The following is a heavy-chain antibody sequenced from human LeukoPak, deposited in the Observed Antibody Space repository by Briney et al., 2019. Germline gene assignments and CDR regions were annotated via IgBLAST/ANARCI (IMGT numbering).Heavy chain of an antibody. D-gene: IGHD4-17*01. CDR3: ARVTRYADWRDHYYMDV. J-gene: IGHJ6*03. CDR2: IYHSGNT. Sequence: SETLSLTCTVSAYSISSGYYWGWIRQAPGKGLEWIGSIYHSGNTYYNPSLKSRVTISVDTSKNQFSLKLNSLTAADTAVYFCARVTRYADWRDHYYMDVWGKGTTVIVSS. V-gene: IGHV4-38-2*02. CDR1: AYSISSGYY.